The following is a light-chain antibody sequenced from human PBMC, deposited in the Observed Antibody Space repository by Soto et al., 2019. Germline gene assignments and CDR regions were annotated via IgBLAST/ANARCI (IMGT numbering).Light chain of an antibody. CDR1: QGISSH. J-gene: IGKJ5*01. Sequence: IQLTQSPSSLSASVGDRFTIACRSSQGISSHLAWYQQKPGKAPKLLIYAASTLQTGVPSRFSGGGSGTDFTLTISSLQPEDFATYYCQQSYSTPPITFGQGTRLEIK. V-gene: IGKV1-39*01. CDR3: QQSYSTPPIT. CDR2: AAS.